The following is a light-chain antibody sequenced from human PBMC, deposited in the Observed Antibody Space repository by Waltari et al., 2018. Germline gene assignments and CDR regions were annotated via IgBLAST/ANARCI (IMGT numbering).Light chain of an antibody. CDR3: QHYGCPPRGLT. V-gene: IGKV3-20*01. J-gene: IGKJ4*01. CDR1: QSVTSDS. CDR2: ATS. Sequence: EIVLTQSPGTLCLSPGERATLSCRASQSVTSDSLAWYQRNRGQASRLLLYATSSRATCIPDRFIGSGSETDFTLTISRLEPEDFVVYYCQHYGCPPRGLTCGGGTKVEIK.